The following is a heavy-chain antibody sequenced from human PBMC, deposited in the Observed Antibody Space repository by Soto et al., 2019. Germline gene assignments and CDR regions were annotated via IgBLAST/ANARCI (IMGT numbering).Heavy chain of an antibody. CDR3: ATWHEREHSYWV. CDR1: LLAGSGQKY. J-gene: IGHJ6*01. CDR2: LYDVEGS. V-gene: IGHV3-53*01. D-gene: IGHD1-1*01. Sequence: SLRLTCAATLLAGSGQKYVAWVRHAPGKGLEWVPALYDVEGSFYSDSVKGRFTPSSESSNTTVYLQMNDLRPANTAVSYFATWHEREHSYWVWGQGTTGTVSS.